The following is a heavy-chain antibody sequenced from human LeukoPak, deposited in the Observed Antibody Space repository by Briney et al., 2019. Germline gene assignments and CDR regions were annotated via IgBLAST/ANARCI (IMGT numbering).Heavy chain of an antibody. Sequence: APVKVSCKASGYTFTGYYMHWVRQAPGRGLEWMGWINPNSGGTNYAQKFQGRVTMTRDTSISTAYMELSRLRSDDTAVYYCARHSSSRPVYFDYWGQGTLVTVSS. J-gene: IGHJ4*02. CDR3: ARHSSSRPVYFDY. V-gene: IGHV1-2*02. CDR1: GYTFTGYY. CDR2: INPNSGGT. D-gene: IGHD6-6*01.